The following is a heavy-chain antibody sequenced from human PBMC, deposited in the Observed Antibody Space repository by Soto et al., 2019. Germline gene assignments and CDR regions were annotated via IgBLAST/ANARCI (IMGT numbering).Heavy chain of an antibody. CDR1: GFTFSSYW. CDR2: INSDGSST. V-gene: IGHV3-74*01. J-gene: IGHJ4*02. D-gene: IGHD7-27*01. Sequence: GGSLILSCAASGFTFSSYWMHWVRQALGKGLVWVSRINSDGSSTSYADSVKGRFTISRDNAQNTLYLQMNSLRAEDTAVYYCASSLLTPFDFWGQGTLVTVSS. CDR3: ASSLLTPFDF.